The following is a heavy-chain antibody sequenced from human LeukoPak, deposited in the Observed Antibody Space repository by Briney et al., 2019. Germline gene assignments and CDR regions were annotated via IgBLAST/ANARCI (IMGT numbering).Heavy chain of an antibody. CDR1: GGSLGSYY. D-gene: IGHD5-12*01. CDR3: ARGGSGYALNWFDP. CDR2: ISYSGST. V-gene: IGHV4-59*01. J-gene: IGHJ5*02. Sequence: PSETLSLTCTVPGGSLGSYYWSWIRQPPGKGLEWIGHISYSGSTNYNPSLKSRVTISVDTSKNQFSLKLSSVTAADTAVYYCARGGSGYALNWFDPWGQGTLVTVSS.